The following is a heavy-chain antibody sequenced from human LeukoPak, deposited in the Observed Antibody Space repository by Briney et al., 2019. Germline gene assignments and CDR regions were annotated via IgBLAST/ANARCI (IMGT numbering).Heavy chain of an antibody. CDR3: ARVASSWLLYSDY. CDR1: GFTFSTYS. Sequence: GGSLRLSCAASGFTFSTYSMNWVRQAPGKGLEWVSSISSSSSYIYYADSVKGRFTISRDNAKNSLYLQMNSLRAEDTAVYYCARVASSWLLYSDYWGQGTLVTVSS. V-gene: IGHV3-21*01. CDR2: ISSSSSYI. J-gene: IGHJ4*02. D-gene: IGHD6-13*01.